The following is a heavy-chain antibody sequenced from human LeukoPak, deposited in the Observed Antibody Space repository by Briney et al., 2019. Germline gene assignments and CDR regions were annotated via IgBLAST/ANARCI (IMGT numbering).Heavy chain of an antibody. J-gene: IGHJ4*02. V-gene: IGHV1-2*02. CDR1: GYTFTDYY. D-gene: IGHD6-19*01. CDR2: INPNSGDT. CDR3: ARVRVGQWLTNFDY. Sequence: ASVKVSCKASGYTFTDYYMHWVRQAPGQGLEWMGWINPNSGDTNYAQKFQGRVTMTRDTSISTAYMELSRLRADDTAVYYCARVRVGQWLTNFDYWGQGTLVTVSS.